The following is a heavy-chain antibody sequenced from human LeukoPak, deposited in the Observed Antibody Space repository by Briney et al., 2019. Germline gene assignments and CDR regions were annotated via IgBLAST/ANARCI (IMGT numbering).Heavy chain of an antibody. CDR3: ARAGYSSAWYYFEY. V-gene: IGHV3-30-3*01. D-gene: IGHD6-13*01. CDR2: ISYHGSNK. Sequence: PGRSLRLSCAASGFTFSSFAMHWVRQAPGKGLEWVALISYHGSNKYYADSVKGRFTISRDNSKNTLYLQMNSLRAEDTAVYYCARAGYSSAWYYFEYWGQGTLVTVSS. J-gene: IGHJ4*02. CDR1: GFTFSSFA.